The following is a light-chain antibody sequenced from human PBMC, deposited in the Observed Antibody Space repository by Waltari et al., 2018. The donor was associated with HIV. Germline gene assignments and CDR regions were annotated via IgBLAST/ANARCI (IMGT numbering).Light chain of an antibody. Sequence: NFVLTQPHSVSESPGKTVTISCARSSGNIANKHVTLYQQRPGSAPTPVIYDDTQRPSGVPDRFSGSIDTSSNSASLTIYELKTEDEADYYCQSYDQTIPCVFGTGTRLTVL. CDR3: QSYDQTIPCV. V-gene: IGLV6-57*03. CDR1: SGNIANKH. CDR2: DDT. J-gene: IGLJ1*01.